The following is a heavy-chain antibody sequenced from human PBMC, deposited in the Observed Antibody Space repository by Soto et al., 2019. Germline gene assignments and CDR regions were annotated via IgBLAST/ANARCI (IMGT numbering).Heavy chain of an antibody. CDR2: ISGSGGST. J-gene: IGHJ6*03. D-gene: IGHD3-3*01. Sequence: QPGGSLRLSCAASGFTFSSYAMSWVRQAPGKGLEWVSAISGSGGSTYYADSVKGRFTISRDNSKNTLYLQMNSLRAEDTAVYYCAKSGYDFWDYCMDVWGKGTTVTVSS. CDR3: AKSGYDFWDYCMDV. CDR1: GFTFSSYA. V-gene: IGHV3-23*01.